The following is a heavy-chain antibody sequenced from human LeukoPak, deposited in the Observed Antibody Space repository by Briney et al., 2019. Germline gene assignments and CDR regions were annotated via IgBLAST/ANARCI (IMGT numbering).Heavy chain of an antibody. CDR1: GFTFSSYA. V-gene: IGHV3-23*01. CDR3: AKEEDVVVVAANWFDP. D-gene: IGHD2-15*01. CDR2: ISGSGGST. J-gene: IGHJ5*02. Sequence: GGALRLSCAASGFTFSSYAMSWVRQAPGKGLEWVSAISGSGGSTYYADSVKGRFTISRDNSKNTLYLQMNSLRAEDTAVYYCAKEEDVVVVAANWFDPWGQGTLVTVSS.